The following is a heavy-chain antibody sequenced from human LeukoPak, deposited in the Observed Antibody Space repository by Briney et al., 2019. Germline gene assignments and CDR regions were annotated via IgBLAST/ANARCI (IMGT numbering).Heavy chain of an antibody. CDR2: IYYTGST. CDR1: GGSISSYY. J-gene: IGHJ3*02. CDR3: ARSRSYYYGSGGLDAFDI. D-gene: IGHD3-10*01. V-gene: IGHV4-59*01. Sequence: PSETLSLTCTVSGGSISSYYWSWIRQPPGKGLEWIGYIYYTGSTNHNPSLKSRVTISVDTSKNQFSLKVTSVIAADTAVYYCARSRSYYYGSGGLDAFDIWGQGTMVTVSS.